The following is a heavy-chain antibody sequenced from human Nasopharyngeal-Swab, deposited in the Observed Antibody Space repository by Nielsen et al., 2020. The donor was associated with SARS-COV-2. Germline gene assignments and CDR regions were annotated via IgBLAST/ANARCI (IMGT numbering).Heavy chain of an antibody. CDR2: INAGNGNT. Sequence: ASVKVSCKASGYTFTTYAMHWVRQAPGQRLGWMGWINAGNGNTKYSQKFQGRVTISRDTSASTAYMELSSLRSEDTAVYYCASSSLPYLLCGRDCYSDYWGQGTLVTVSS. CDR1: GYTFTTYA. D-gene: IGHD2-21*02. CDR3: ASSSLPYLLCGRDCYSDY. V-gene: IGHV1-3*01. J-gene: IGHJ4*02.